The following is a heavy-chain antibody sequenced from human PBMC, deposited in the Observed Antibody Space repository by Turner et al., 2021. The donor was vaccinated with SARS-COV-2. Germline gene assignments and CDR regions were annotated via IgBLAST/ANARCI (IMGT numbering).Heavy chain of an antibody. V-gene: IGHV3-21*01. CDR3: ARDHRPVVVPAAKRAGSYYYGMDV. D-gene: IGHD2-2*01. Sequence: EVQLVESGGGLVKPGGSLRLSGAAPGFTFIGYSMNWVRQAPGKGLEWVSSISSSSSYIYYADSVKGRFTISRDNAKNSLYLQMNSLRAEDTAVYYCARDHRPVVVPAAKRAGSYYYGMDVWGQGTTVTVSS. CDR1: GFTFIGYS. CDR2: ISSSSSYI. J-gene: IGHJ6*02.